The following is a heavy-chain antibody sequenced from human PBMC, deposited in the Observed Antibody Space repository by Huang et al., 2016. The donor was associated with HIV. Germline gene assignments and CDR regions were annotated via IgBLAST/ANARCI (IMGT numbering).Heavy chain of an antibody. CDR2: ITSSSTYR. CDR3: ARAYYYESNAIWGLDY. Sequence: EVRLVESGGGLVKPGGSLRLSCAAFGFAFSEYSMNWVRQAPGKGRELVSSITSSSTYRYNADSVKGRFTVSRDNAKNSLYLQMNSLRAEDTAVYYCARAYYYESNAIWGLDYWGQGTLVTVSS. J-gene: IGHJ4*02. CDR1: GFAFSEYS. V-gene: IGHV3-21*02. D-gene: IGHD3-22*01.